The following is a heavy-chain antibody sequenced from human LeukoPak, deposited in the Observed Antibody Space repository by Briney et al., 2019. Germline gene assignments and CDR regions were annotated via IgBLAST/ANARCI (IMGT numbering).Heavy chain of an antibody. CDR3: ARLEEDYYDSSGYYGVSDY. V-gene: IGHV1-69*04. Sequence: GASVKVSCKASGGTFSSYAISWVRQAPGQGLEWMGRIIPILGIANYAQKFQGRVTITADKSTSTAYMELSSLRSEDTAVYYCARLEEDYYDSSGYYGVSDYWGQGTLVTVSS. D-gene: IGHD3-22*01. CDR2: IIPILGIA. J-gene: IGHJ4*02. CDR1: GGTFSSYA.